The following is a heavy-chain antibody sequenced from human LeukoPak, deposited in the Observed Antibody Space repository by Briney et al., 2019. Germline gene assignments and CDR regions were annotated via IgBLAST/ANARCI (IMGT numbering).Heavy chain of an antibody. CDR3: AGEGLYGDYVWSLDY. CDR1: GGSVSSGSYD. Sequence: SETLSLTCTGAGGSVSSGSYDWSWIRQPPGNGLEWIGYIYYSGSTNYNPSLKSRVTISVDTSKNQFSLKLSSVTAADTAVYYCAGEGLYGDYVWSLDYWGQGTLVTVSS. J-gene: IGHJ4*02. V-gene: IGHV4-61*01. D-gene: IGHD4-17*01. CDR2: IYYSGST.